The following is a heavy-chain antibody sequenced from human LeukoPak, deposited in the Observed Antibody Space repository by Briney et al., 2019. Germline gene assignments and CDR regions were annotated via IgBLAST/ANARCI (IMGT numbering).Heavy chain of an antibody. D-gene: IGHD3-22*01. CDR3: ARDSGYYYDSSGYYQQSQPFDY. V-gene: IGHV3-30*04. CDR2: ISYDGSNK. CDR1: GFTFSSYA. J-gene: IGHJ4*02. Sequence: GGSLRLSCAASGFTFSSYAMHWVRQAPGKGLEWVAFISYDGSNKYYADSVKGRFTISRDNAKNTLYLQMSSLRVEDTAVYYCARDSGYYYDSSGYYQQSQPFDYWGQGTLVTVSS.